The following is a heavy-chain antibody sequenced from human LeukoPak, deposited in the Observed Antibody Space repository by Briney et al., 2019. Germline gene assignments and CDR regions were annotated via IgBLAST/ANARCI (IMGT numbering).Heavy chain of an antibody. V-gene: IGHV3-30*03. J-gene: IGHJ3*02. CDR3: ARGSRDAFDI. Sequence: GGSLRLSCAASGFTFTSYGMHWVRQAPGKGLEWVGVISYDGSDKYYVDSVKGRFTISRDNAKNSLYLQMNSLRVEDTAVYYCARGSRDAFDIWGQGTMVSVSS. D-gene: IGHD2-2*01. CDR1: GFTFTSYG. CDR2: ISYDGSDK.